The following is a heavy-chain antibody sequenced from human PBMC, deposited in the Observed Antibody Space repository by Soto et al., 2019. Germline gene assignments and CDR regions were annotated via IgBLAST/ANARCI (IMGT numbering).Heavy chain of an antibody. CDR3: ARDSPGWTLDY. CDR1: GGSISSGGYY. Sequence: PSETLSLTCTVSGGSISSGGYYWSWIRQHPGKGLEWIGYIYYSGSTYYNPSLKSRVTISVDTSKNQFSLKLSSVTAADTAVYYCARDSPGWTLDYWGQGTLVTVSS. V-gene: IGHV4-31*03. J-gene: IGHJ4*02. CDR2: IYYSGST. D-gene: IGHD3-9*01.